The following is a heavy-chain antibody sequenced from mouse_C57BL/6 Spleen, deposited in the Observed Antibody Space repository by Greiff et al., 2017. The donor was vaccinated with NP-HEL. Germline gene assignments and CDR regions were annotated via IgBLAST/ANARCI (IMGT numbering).Heavy chain of an antibody. J-gene: IGHJ4*01. CDR1: GFTFTSYG. CDR3: ARQYYGSNDGYGMDY. V-gene: IGHV5-6*01. D-gene: IGHD1-1*01. CDR2: ISSGGSYT. Sequence: EVQGVESGADLVKPGGSLKLSCAASGFTFTSYGMSWVRQTPDKSLEWVATISSGGSYTYYPDSVKGRFTISRDDAKNTLYLQVSSRRTVDTAMYYCARQYYGSNDGYGMDYWGQGTSVTVSA.